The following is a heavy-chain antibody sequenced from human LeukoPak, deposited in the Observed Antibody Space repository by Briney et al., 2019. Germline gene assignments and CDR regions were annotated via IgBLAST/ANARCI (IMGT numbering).Heavy chain of an antibody. CDR1: GASISSSDSY. V-gene: IGHV4-39*07. Sequence: SQTLSLTCTVSGASISSSDSYWDCIRQPPGKGLEWIGTIHYSGTTHYNAPLQSRVTVSADTSKNQVSLRLSSVTAADTATYYCARRSGSYVDWGQGTLVTVSS. D-gene: IGHD1-26*01. CDR2: IHYSGTT. CDR3: ARRSGSYVD. J-gene: IGHJ4*02.